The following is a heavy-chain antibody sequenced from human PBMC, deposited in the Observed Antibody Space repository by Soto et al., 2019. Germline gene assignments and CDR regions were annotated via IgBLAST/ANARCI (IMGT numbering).Heavy chain of an antibody. CDR3: AKGNAMTESGVVYFDY. CDR1: GFMFNSYG. V-gene: IGHV3-30*18. Sequence: PGGSLRLSCAASGFMFNSYGMNWVRQAPGKGLEWVATISYDGKSKFYADSVKGRFTISRDNSQNTVFLQMNSLTREDTAVYFCAKGNAMTESGVVYFDYWGQGTLVTVSS. J-gene: IGHJ4*02. CDR2: ISYDGKSK. D-gene: IGHD3-3*01.